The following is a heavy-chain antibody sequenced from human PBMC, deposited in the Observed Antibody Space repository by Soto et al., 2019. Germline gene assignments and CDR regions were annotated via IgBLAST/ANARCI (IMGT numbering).Heavy chain of an antibody. CDR3: ARDASYYYDSSGYYPPIYYYGMDV. V-gene: IGHV4-59*01. D-gene: IGHD3-22*01. Sequence: SETLSLTCTVSGGSISMYYWSWIRQPPGKGLEWIGYIYYSGSTNYNPSLKSRVTISVDTSKNQFSLKLSSVTAADTAVYYCARDASYYYDSSGYYPPIYYYGMDVWGQGTTVT. CDR2: IYYSGST. CDR1: GGSISMYY. J-gene: IGHJ6*02.